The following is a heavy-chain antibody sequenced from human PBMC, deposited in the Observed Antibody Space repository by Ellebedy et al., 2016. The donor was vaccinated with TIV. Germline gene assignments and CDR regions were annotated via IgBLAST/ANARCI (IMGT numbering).Heavy chain of an antibody. D-gene: IGHD5-24*01. J-gene: IGHJ4*02. CDR2: INPSGGTT. Sequence: AASVKVSCKASGYTFTYYYIHWVRQAPGQGLEWMGVINPSGGTTTYAQKFQGRVTMTRDTSTSTVYMELSRLRSEDTAVYYCAVLSVEMATIPFDYWGQGTLVTVSS. V-gene: IGHV1-46*01. CDR1: GYTFTYYY. CDR3: AVLSVEMATIPFDY.